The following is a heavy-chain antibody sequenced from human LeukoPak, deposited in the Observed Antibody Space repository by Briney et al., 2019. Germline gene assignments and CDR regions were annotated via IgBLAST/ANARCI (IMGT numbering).Heavy chain of an antibody. V-gene: IGHV4-34*01. Sequence: SETLSLTCAVYGGSFSGYYWSWIRQPPGKGLEWIGEINHSGSTNYNPSLKSRVTISVDTSKNQFSLKLSSVTAADTAVYYCARAKVLRFLELFDPWGQGTLVTVSS. CDR3: ARAKVLRFLELFDP. CDR2: INHSGST. CDR1: GGSFSGYY. D-gene: IGHD3-3*01. J-gene: IGHJ5*02.